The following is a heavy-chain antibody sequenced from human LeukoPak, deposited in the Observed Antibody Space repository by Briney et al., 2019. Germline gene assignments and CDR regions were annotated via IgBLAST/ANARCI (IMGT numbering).Heavy chain of an antibody. J-gene: IGHJ4*02. V-gene: IGHV3-21*01. CDR3: AGGRLRYFDWLPIDY. Sequence: GGSLRLSCAASGFTFSSYSMNWVRQAPGKGLEWVSSISSSSSYIYYADSVKGRFTISRDNAKNSLYLQMNSLRAEDTAVYYCAGGRLRYFDWLPIDYWGQGTLVTVSS. D-gene: IGHD3-9*01. CDR1: GFTFSSYS. CDR2: ISSSSSYI.